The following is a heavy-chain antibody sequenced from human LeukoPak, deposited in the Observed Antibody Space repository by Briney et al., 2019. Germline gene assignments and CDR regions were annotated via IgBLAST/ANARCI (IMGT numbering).Heavy chain of an antibody. J-gene: IGHJ4*02. V-gene: IGHV4-59*08. CDR2: IYYTGTT. CDR3: ARHGDSGSYSFDY. CDR1: GGSISGYY. Sequence: SETLSLTCTVSGGSISGYYWSWIRQPPGKGLDWIGYIYYTGTTDQNPSLKSRVTISVDTSKNQLSLKPNSVTAADTAVYYCARHGDSGSYSFDYWGRGTLVTVSS. D-gene: IGHD1-26*01.